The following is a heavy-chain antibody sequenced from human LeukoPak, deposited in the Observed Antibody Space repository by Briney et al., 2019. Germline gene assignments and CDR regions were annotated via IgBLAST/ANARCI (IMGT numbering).Heavy chain of an antibody. J-gene: IGHJ4*02. CDR1: GGSISSYH. D-gene: IGHD4-23*01. CDR3: ARSDPFGSTVVTPDY. V-gene: IGHV4-59*01. CDR2: IYYSGST. Sequence: SETLSLTCTVSGGSISSYHWSWIRQPPGKGLEWIGYIYYSGSTNYNPSLKSRVTISVDTSKNQFSLKLSSVTAADTAVYYCARSDPFGSTVVTPDYWGQGTLVTVSS.